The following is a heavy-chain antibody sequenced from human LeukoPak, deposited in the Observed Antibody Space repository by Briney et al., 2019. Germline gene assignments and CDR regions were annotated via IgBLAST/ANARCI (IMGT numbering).Heavy chain of an antibody. CDR2: IIPISGTA. Sequence: SVKVSCKASGGTFSSYAISWVRQAPGQGLEWMGGIIPISGTANYAQKFQGRVTITTDESTSTAYMELSSLRSEDTAVYYCASTGDYYYYYYMDVWGKGTTVTVSS. J-gene: IGHJ6*03. V-gene: IGHV1-69*05. CDR1: GGTFSSYA. CDR3: ASTGDYYYYYYMDV.